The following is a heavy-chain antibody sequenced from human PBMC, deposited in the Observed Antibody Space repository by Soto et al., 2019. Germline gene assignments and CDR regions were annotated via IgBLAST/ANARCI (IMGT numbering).Heavy chain of an antibody. CDR1: GFTFSNYA. CDR2: TTASGGNT. V-gene: IGHV3-23*01. Sequence: VQLLESGGGLVQPGGSLRLSCAASGFTFSNYAMTWVRQAPGKGLEWVSTTTASGGNTYYADSVKGRFTISRDNSKNPVYLQMNRLRAEDTAVYYCVALELRRLFGPWGQGTLVTVSS. CDR3: VALELRRLFGP. D-gene: IGHD1-7*01. J-gene: IGHJ5*02.